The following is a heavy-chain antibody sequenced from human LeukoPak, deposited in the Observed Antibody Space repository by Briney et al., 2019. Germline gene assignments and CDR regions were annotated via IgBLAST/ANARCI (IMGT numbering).Heavy chain of an antibody. Sequence: SETPSLTCAGYGGSFSGYYWSWIRQPPGKGLEWIGEINHSGSTNYNPSLKSRVTISVDTSKNQFSLKLSSVTAADTAVYYCARVGPEYYYDSSGYPPYYFDYWGQGTLVTVSS. CDR2: INHSGST. CDR3: ARVGPEYYYDSSGYPPYYFDY. D-gene: IGHD3-22*01. CDR1: GGSFSGYY. V-gene: IGHV4-34*01. J-gene: IGHJ4*02.